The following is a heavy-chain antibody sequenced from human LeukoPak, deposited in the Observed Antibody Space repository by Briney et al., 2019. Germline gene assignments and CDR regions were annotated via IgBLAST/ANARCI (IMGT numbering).Heavy chain of an antibody. Sequence: GGSLRLSCAASGFTFSGYGMHWVRQAPGKGLEWVAFIRYDGGNKYYADSVKGRFTISRDNAKNTLYLQMNSLRADDTAVYYCARHGGYDFCSGSNWFDPWGQGTLVTVSS. CDR3: ARHGGYDFCSGSNWFDP. J-gene: IGHJ5*02. CDR1: GFTFSGYG. V-gene: IGHV3-30*02. CDR2: IRYDGGNK. D-gene: IGHD3-3*01.